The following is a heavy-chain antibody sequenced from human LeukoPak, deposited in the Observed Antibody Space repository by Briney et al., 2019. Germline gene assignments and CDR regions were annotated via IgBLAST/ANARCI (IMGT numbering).Heavy chain of an antibody. D-gene: IGHD2-2*01. J-gene: IGHJ4*02. CDR2: INHSGST. CDR1: GGSLSGYY. CDR3: ARVYCSSTSCYPIDY. Sequence: SETLSLTCAVYGGSLSGYYWSWIRQPPGKGLEWIGEINHSGSTNYNPSLKSRVTISVDTSKNQFSLKLSSVTAADTAVHYCARVYCSSTSCYPIDYWGQGTLVTVSS. V-gene: IGHV4-34*01.